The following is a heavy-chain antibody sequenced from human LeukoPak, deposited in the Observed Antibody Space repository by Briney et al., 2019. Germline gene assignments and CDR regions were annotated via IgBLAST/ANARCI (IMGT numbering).Heavy chain of an antibody. CDR2: ISSRSSYI. D-gene: IGHD3-9*01. J-gene: IGHJ5*02. Sequence: GGSLRLSCAASGFTFSSYSMNWVRQAPGKGLEWVSSISSRSSYIYYADSVKGRFTISRDNAKNSLYLQVNSLRAEDTAVYYCARLPYDYDILTGYPTNNWFDPWGQGTLVTVSS. CDR1: GFTFSSYS. CDR3: ARLPYDYDILTGYPTNNWFDP. V-gene: IGHV3-21*01.